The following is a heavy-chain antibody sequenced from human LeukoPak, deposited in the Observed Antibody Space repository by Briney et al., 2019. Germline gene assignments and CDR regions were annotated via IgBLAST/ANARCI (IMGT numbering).Heavy chain of an antibody. CDR3: ARDPPYSGYDAKYHHHYMDV. D-gene: IGHD5-12*01. Sequence: SETLSLTCTVSGYSISSGYYWGWIRQPPGEGLEGIGSIYHSGSTYYNPSLNSRVTISVDTSKNQFSLQLRSVTAAETAVYYCARDPPYSGYDAKYHHHYMDVWGKDPTVTVSS. CDR2: IYHSGST. CDR1: GYSISSGYY. J-gene: IGHJ6*03. V-gene: IGHV4-38-2*02.